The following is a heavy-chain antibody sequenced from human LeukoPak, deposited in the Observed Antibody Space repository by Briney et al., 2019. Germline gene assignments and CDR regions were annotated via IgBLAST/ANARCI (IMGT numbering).Heavy chain of an antibody. CDR1: GGPFSGYY. D-gene: IGHD3-16*02. CDR2: INHRGST. CDR3: ARGRSYDYVWGSYRPFNWFDP. Sequence: KASETLSLTCAVYGGPFSGYYWSGIREPPGEGLEWIGEINHRGSTYYNPSLKSPVTIPVDTSKNQFSLKLSSVTAADTAVYYCARGRSYDYVWGSYRPFNWFDPWGQGTLVTVSS. V-gene: IGHV4-34*01. J-gene: IGHJ5*02.